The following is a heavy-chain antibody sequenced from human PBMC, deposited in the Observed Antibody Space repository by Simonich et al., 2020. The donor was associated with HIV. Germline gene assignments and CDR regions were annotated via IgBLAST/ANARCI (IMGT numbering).Heavy chain of an antibody. V-gene: IGHV4-34*01. CDR1: GGSFSGYY. CDR2: INHSGST. CDR3: ASYNY. D-gene: IGHD4-4*01. Sequence: QVQLQQWGAGLLKPSETLSLPCSVYGGSFSGYYWSWIRQPPGKGLGWIGEINHSGSTNYNPSLKSRVTISVDTSKNQFSLKLSSVTAADTAVYYCASYNYWGQGTLVTVSS. J-gene: IGHJ4*02.